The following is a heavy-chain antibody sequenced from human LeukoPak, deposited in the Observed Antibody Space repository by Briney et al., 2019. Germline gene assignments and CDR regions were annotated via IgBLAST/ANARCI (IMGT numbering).Heavy chain of an antibody. CDR2: IYYSGST. Sequence: SGTLSLTCTVSGGSISSYYWSWIRQPAGKGLEWIGYIYYSGSTYYNPSLKSRVTISVDTSKNQFSLKLSSVTAADTAVYYCARGSGSSWIFGNAFDIWGQGTMVTVSS. V-gene: IGHV4-59*06. CDR3: ARGSGSSWIFGNAFDI. CDR1: GGSISSYY. D-gene: IGHD6-13*01. J-gene: IGHJ3*02.